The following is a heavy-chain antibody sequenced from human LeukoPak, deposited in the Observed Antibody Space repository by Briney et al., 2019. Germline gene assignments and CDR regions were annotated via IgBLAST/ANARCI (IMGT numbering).Heavy chain of an antibody. J-gene: IGHJ4*02. CDR1: GFTFSSYW. D-gene: IGHD2-2*01. V-gene: IGHV3-74*01. CDR2: INSDGSST. Sequence: GGSLRLSCAASGFTFSSYWMHWVRQAPGKGLVWVSRINSDGSSTSYADSVKGRFTISRDNAKNTLYLQMNSLRAEDTAVYYCARSDQLLLRVDYWGQGTLVTVSS. CDR3: ARSDQLLLRVDY.